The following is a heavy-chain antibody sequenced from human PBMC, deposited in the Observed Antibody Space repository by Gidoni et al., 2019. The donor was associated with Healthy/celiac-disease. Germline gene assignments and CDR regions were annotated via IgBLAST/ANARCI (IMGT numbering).Heavy chain of an antibody. CDR2: INPNSGNT. Sequence: QVQLVQSGAEVKKPGASVKVSCKASGYTFTSYDINWVRQATGQGLEWMGWINPNSGNTGYAQKFQGRVTMTRNTSISTAYMELSSLRSEDTAVYYCARGDYYGSGSYYNVLYYYGMDVWGQGTTVTVSS. V-gene: IGHV1-8*01. J-gene: IGHJ6*02. CDR3: ARGDYYGSGSYYNVLYYYGMDV. D-gene: IGHD3-10*01. CDR1: GYTFTSYD.